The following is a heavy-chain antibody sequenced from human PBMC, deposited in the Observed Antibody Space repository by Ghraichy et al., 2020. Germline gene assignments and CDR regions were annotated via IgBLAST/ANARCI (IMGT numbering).Heavy chain of an antibody. J-gene: IGHJ3*02. CDR3: ARVDSAFDI. V-gene: IGHV4-34*01. Sequence: SQTLSLTCAVYGGSFSGYYWSWIRQPPGKGLEWIGEINHSGSTNYNPSLKSRVTISVDTSKNQFSLKLSSVTAADTAVYYCARVDSAFDIWGQGTMVTVSS. D-gene: IGHD3/OR15-3a*01. CDR2: INHSGST. CDR1: GGSFSGYY.